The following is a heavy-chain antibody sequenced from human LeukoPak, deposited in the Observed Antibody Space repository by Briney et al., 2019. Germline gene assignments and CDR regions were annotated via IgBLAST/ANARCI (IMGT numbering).Heavy chain of an antibody. CDR3: AGDFFKRSSTRPGYMDV. J-gene: IGHJ6*03. CDR2: INPNSGGT. Sequence: GASVKVSCKASGYTFTGYYMHWVRQAPGQGLEWMGWINPNSGGTNYAQKFQGRVTMTRGTSISTAYMELSRLRSDDTAVYYCAGDFFKRSSTRPGYMDVWGKGTTVTVSS. V-gene: IGHV1-2*02. CDR1: GYTFTGYY. D-gene: IGHD2-2*01.